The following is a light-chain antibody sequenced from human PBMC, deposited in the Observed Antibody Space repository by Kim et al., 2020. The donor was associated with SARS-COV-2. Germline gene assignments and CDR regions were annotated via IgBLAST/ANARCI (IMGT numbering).Light chain of an antibody. V-gene: IGLV3-21*04. Sequence: SYELTQPPSVSVAPGKTARITCGGNNIGRKSVHWYQQKPGQAPVLVIYYDSDRPSGIPERFSGSNSGNTATLTISRVEAGDDADYYCQVWDSSSDHWVFG. J-gene: IGLJ3*02. CDR2: YDS. CDR1: NIGRKS. CDR3: QVWDSSSDHWV.